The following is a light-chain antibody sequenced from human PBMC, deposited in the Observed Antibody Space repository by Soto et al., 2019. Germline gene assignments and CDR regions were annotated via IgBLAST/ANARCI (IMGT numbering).Light chain of an antibody. Sequence: EIVLTQSPGTLSLSPGERATLSCRASQSVTSSYLAWWQQKPGQAPRLLIYGASTGATGIPARFSGSGSGTEFTLSISSLQSEDFAVYYCQQYNNWPRTFGQGTKVDIK. CDR2: GAS. J-gene: IGKJ1*01. V-gene: IGKV3-15*01. CDR1: QSVTSSY. CDR3: QQYNNWPRT.